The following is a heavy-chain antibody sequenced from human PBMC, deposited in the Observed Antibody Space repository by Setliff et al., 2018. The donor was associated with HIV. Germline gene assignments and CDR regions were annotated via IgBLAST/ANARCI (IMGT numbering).Heavy chain of an antibody. CDR1: DGSFSSDY. D-gene: IGHD5-18*01. V-gene: IGHV4-59*12. CDR2: IYYSGST. Sequence: SETLSLTCTVSDGSFSSDYWTWIRQTPGKGLEWIGYIYYSGSTNYNPSLISRVTMAVDTSKNQFSLKLNSVTAADTAVYYCARDQKGYSYGYFDSWGQGTLVTVSS. CDR3: ARDQKGYSYGYFDS. J-gene: IGHJ4*02.